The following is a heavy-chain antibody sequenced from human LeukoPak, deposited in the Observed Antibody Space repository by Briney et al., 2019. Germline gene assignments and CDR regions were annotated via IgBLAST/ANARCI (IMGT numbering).Heavy chain of an antibody. CDR2: IKQDGSEK. CDR3: ASEHVAVPGEN. Sequence: PGGSLRLSCAASGFTLTRYWMSWVRQAPGKGLEWVANIKQDGSEKYYVDSVKGRFTISRDNAKNSLYLQMNSLRDEDTAVYYCASEHVAVPGENWGQGTLVTVSS. V-gene: IGHV3-7*01. CDR1: GFTLTRYW. J-gene: IGHJ4*02. D-gene: IGHD6-19*01.